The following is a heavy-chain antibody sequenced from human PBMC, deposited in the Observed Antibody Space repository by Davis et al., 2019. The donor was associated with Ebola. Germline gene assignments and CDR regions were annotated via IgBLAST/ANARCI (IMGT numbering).Heavy chain of an antibody. J-gene: IGHJ6*02. CDR1: GFTFSSYA. CDR2: IKQDGSEK. Sequence: GESLKISCAASGFTFSSYAMSWVRQAPGKGLEWVANIKQDGSEKYYVDSVKGRFTISRDNAKNSLYLQMNSLRAEDTAVYYCAREGAYCTNGVCYTYYYGMDVWGQGTTVTVSS. V-gene: IGHV3-7*01. D-gene: IGHD2-8*01. CDR3: AREGAYCTNGVCYTYYYGMDV.